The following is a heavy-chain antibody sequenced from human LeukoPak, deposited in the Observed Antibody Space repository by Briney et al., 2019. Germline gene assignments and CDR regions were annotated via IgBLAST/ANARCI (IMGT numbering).Heavy chain of an antibody. CDR2: ITSSSSYM. J-gene: IGHJ4*02. CDR3: ARGGSSSPVISVH. V-gene: IGHV3-21*01. CDR1: GFTFSDYN. Sequence: GGSLRLSCAASGFTFSDYNMNWVRQAPGKGLEWVSSITSSSSYMYYADSVKGRFNISRDNAGNSLYLQMNSLRAEDTAVYYCARGGSSSPVISVHWGQGTLVTVSS. D-gene: IGHD6-6*01.